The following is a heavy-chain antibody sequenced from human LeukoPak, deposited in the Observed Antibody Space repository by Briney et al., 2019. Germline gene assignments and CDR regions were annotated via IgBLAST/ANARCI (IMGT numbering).Heavy chain of an antibody. V-gene: IGHV3-23*01. CDR3: AKDHLGYCSGGSCGQVGVLDY. D-gene: IGHD2-15*01. CDR1: GFTFSSYA. Sequence: PGRSLRLSCAASGFTFSSYAMSWVRQAPGKGLEWVSAISGSGSSTYYADSVKGRFTISRDNSKNTLYLQINSLRAEDTAVYYCAKDHLGYCSGGSCGQVGVLDYWGQGTLVTVSS. J-gene: IGHJ4*02. CDR2: ISGSGSST.